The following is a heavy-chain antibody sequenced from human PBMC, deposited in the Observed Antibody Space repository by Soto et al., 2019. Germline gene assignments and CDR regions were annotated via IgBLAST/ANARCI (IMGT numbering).Heavy chain of an antibody. V-gene: IGHV1-18*01. J-gene: IGHJ4*02. CDR1: GYTFTSYG. Sequence: QVQLVQSGAEVKKPGASVKVSCKASGYTFTSYGIIWVRQAPGQGLEWMGWISAYNGNTNYAQKLQGRVTMTTDTTTSTASMELRSLRADDTAVYYCARDWAAACPFDYWGQGTLVTVSS. CDR2: ISAYNGNT. D-gene: IGHD6-13*01. CDR3: ARDWAAACPFDY.